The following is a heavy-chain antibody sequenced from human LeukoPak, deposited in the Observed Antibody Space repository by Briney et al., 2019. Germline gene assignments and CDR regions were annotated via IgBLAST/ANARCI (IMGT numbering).Heavy chain of an antibody. J-gene: IGHJ4*02. V-gene: IGHV4-59*01. CDR3: ARATPWLLPGY. Sequence: PSKTLSLTCTVSGGSISSYYCSWVRHPPGKGQKWIGHIYDTGNTNYNPSLESRVTISVDTSKNQFSLRLTSVTAADTAVYFCARATPWLLPGYWGQGTLVTVSS. D-gene: IGHD3-22*01. CDR2: IYDTGNT. CDR1: GGSISSYY.